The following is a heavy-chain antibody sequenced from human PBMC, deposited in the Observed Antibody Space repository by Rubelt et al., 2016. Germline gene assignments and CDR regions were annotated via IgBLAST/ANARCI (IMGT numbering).Heavy chain of an antibody. CDR3: TTEPLGSDWYFDL. J-gene: IGHJ2*01. Sequence: GGSLRLSCAASGFTFSNAWMTWVRQAPGKGLEWVGRIKSKTYGGTADYAAPVEGRFTISRDDSKNTVYLEMSSLKIEDTAVYYCTTEPLGSDWYFDLWGRGTLVTVSS. D-gene: IGHD2-15*01. CDR2: IKSKTYGGTA. V-gene: IGHV3-15*01. CDR1: GFTFSNAW.